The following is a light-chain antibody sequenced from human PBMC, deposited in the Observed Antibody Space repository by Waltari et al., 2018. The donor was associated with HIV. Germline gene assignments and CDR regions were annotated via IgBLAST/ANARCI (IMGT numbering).Light chain of an antibody. V-gene: IGKV3-20*01. CDR3: HQYGSSPRT. J-gene: IGKJ1*01. CDR2: GAS. Sequence: EIVLTQSPGTLSLSPGERATLSCRASQSVSSSYLAWYQQKPGQAARLLSYGASSTATGIPDRFSGSRSGTDFTLTISRLEPEDFAVYYCHQYGSSPRTFGQGTKVEIK. CDR1: QSVSSSY.